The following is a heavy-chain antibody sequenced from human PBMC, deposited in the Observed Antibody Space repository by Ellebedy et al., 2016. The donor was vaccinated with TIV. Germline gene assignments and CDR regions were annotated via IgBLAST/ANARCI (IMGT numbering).Heavy chain of an antibody. J-gene: IGHJ5*02. CDR3: ARAKGFTMVRGVIITGKRFDP. CDR1: GGSIGSYDSY. D-gene: IGHD3-10*01. CDR2: IYYSGNT. V-gene: IGHV4-30-4*01. Sequence: SETLSLXXTVSGGSIGSYDSYWSWIRQSPGKGLEWIGYIYYSGNTYYNPSLKSRVTISVDTSKNQFSLKLSSVTATDTAVYYCARAKGFTMVRGVIITGKRFDPWGQGTLVTVSS.